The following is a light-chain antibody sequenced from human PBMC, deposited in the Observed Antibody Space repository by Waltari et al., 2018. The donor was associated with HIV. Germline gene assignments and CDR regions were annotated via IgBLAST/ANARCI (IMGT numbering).Light chain of an antibody. CDR1: NIGSKS. V-gene: IGLV3-21*02. Sequence: SYVLTQPPSVSVAPGQTARISCEGDNIGSKSVHWYQQKPGQAPVLVVYYATDRPSGIPERFSGSNSGNTATLIISGVEAGDEADYYCHVWDSFSDHRVFGGGTELTVL. CDR2: YAT. CDR3: HVWDSFSDHRV. J-gene: IGLJ2*01.